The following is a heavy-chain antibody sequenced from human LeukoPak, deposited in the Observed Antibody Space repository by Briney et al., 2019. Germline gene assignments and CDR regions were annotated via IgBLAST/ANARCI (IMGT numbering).Heavy chain of an antibody. V-gene: IGHV3-7*01. CDR1: GFTFSSYW. CDR3: ARAPKYCSGGSCYLSY. D-gene: IGHD2-15*01. CDR2: IKQDGSEK. Sequence: GGSLRLSCAASGFTFSSYWMSWVRQAPGKGLEWVANIKQDGSEKYYVDSVKGRFTISRDNAKNSLYLQMNSLRAEDTAVYYWARAPKYCSGGSCYLSYWGQGTLVTVSS. J-gene: IGHJ4*02.